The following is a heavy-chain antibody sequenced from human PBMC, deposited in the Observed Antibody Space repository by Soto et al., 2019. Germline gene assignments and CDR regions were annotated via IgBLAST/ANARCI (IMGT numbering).Heavy chain of an antibody. D-gene: IGHD2-2*01. CDR3: ARGYCSSTSCYGDYYYGMDV. J-gene: IGHJ6*02. Sequence: ASVKVSCKASGYTFTCYYMHWVRQAPGQGLEWMGWINPNSGGTNYAQKFQGWVTMTRDTSISTAYMELSRLRSDDTAVYYCARGYCSSTSCYGDYYYGMDVWGQGTTVTVSS. CDR1: GYTFTCYY. V-gene: IGHV1-2*04. CDR2: INPNSGGT.